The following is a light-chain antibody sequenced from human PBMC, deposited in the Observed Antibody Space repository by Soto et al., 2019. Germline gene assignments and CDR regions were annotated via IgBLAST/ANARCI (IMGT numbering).Light chain of an antibody. CDR2: GAS. V-gene: IGKV3-11*01. Sequence: EVVFTQSPATLSVSPGERATLSCRASENVRTFVDWYQQKPGQAPRLLIHGASNRATGIPARFSGSGSGTDFTLTISNLEPEDFAVYYCQQHSHGPPWTFGQGTKVDIK. CDR1: ENVRTF. J-gene: IGKJ1*01. CDR3: QQHSHGPPWT.